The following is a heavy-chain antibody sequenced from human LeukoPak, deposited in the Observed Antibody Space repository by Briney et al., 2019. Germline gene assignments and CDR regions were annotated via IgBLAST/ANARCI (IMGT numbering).Heavy chain of an antibody. Sequence: SVKVSCKASGYTFTSYPISWVRQAPGQGLEWMGWIIPILGIANYAQKFQGRVTITADKSTSTAYMELSSLRSEDTAVYYCARGSGWENYFDYWGQGTLVTVSS. D-gene: IGHD6-19*01. V-gene: IGHV1-69*10. J-gene: IGHJ4*02. CDR2: IIPILGIA. CDR1: GYTFTSYP. CDR3: ARGSGWENYFDY.